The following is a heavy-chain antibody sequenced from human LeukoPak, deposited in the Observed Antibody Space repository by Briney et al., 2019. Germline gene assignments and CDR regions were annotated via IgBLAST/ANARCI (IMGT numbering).Heavy chain of an antibody. CDR3: AREHFNFYDSSGFLIWFDP. Sequence: NPSETLSLTCTVCGGSISNSYWIWVRQPPGKGLEWIGYIYYSGSAYYNPSLKSRVTMSVDTSKNQFSLKLSSVTSADTAVYFCAREHFNFYDSSGFLIWFDPWGQGTLVTVSS. CDR2: IYYSGSA. D-gene: IGHD3-22*01. J-gene: IGHJ5*02. V-gene: IGHV4-59*01. CDR1: GGSISNSY.